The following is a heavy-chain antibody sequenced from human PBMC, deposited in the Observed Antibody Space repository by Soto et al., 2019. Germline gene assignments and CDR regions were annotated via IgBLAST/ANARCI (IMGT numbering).Heavy chain of an antibody. D-gene: IGHD6-19*01. CDR3: ARNGLDFPMSPTYYFDW. CDR1: GYTFRSYG. Sequence: QVQLVQSGAEVKKPGASVKVSCKASGYTFRSYGITWVRQAPGQGLEWMGWMSLYNGNTDYAQNLQGRVTMTTDTSTTTAYMALRNLRSDDTAVYYCARNGLDFPMSPTYYFDWWGQGTLVTVSS. CDR2: MSLYNGNT. V-gene: IGHV1-18*04. J-gene: IGHJ4*02.